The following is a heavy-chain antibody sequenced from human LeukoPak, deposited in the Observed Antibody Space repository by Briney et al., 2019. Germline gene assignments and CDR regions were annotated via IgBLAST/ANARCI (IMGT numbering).Heavy chain of an antibody. CDR1: GFTFSSYS. V-gene: IGHV3-48*04. J-gene: IGHJ3*02. Sequence: GGSLRLSCAASGFTFSSYSMNWVRQAPGKGLEWVSYISSSSSTIYYADSVKGRFTISRDNAKNSLYLQMSSLRAEDTAVYYCARAPYYDSSGYYVDVGAFDIWGQGTMVTVSS. D-gene: IGHD3-22*01. CDR3: ARAPYYDSSGYYVDVGAFDI. CDR2: ISSSSSTI.